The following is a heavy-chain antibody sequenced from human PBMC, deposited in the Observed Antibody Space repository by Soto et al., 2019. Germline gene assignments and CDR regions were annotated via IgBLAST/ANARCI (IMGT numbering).Heavy chain of an antibody. CDR2: ISYGGSNK. V-gene: IGHV3-30-3*01. D-gene: IGHD6-25*01. CDR1: GFTFSSYA. CDR3: ARVSGFRRAFDY. J-gene: IGHJ4*02. Sequence: GGSLRLSCAASGFTFSSYAMHWVRQAPGKGLEWVAVISYGGSNKYYADSVKGRFTISRDNSKNTLYLQMNSLRAEDTAVYYCARVSGFRRAFDYWGQGTLVTVSS.